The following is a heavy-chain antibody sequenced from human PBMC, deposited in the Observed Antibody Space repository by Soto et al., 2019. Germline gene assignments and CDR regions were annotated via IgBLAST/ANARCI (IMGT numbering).Heavy chain of an antibody. D-gene: IGHD1-26*01. CDR3: VRQVGATGSYSYAV. J-gene: IGHJ3*01. CDR2: VYDSGST. Sequence: QVQLQESGPGVVKPSETLSLTCTVTGASVINDYWNWLRQPPGKGLEWIGFVYDSGSTSYNSSLKSRLTISVDTPKNQFSLKLSSVTAADTAVYYCVRQVGATGSYSYAVWGQGTMVTVSS. V-gene: IGHV4-59*02. CDR1: GASVINDY.